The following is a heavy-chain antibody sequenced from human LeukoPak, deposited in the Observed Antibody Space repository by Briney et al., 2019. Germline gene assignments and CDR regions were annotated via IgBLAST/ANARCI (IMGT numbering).Heavy chain of an antibody. J-gene: IGHJ4*02. CDR1: GGSFSGYY. CDR2: INHSGST. Sequence: SETLSLTCAVYGGSFSGYYWSWIRQPPGKGLEWIGEINHSGSTNYNPSLKSRVTISVDTSKNQFSLKLSSVTAADTAVYYCARHHTPRSQQLAFDYWGQGTLVTVSS. V-gene: IGHV4-34*01. D-gene: IGHD6-13*01. CDR3: ARHHTPRSQQLAFDY.